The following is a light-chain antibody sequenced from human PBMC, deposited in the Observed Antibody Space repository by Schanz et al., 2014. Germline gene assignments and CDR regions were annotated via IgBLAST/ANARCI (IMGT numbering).Light chain of an antibody. Sequence: QLVLTQSPSASASLGASVRLTCTLSSGHSNYAIAWHQQQPEKGPRYLMKVNSDGSHTKGDGIPDRFSGSSSGAERHLTISSLQSEDEADYYCQTWDTGLWVFGGGTKLTVL. J-gene: IGLJ2*01. V-gene: IGLV4-69*01. CDR3: QTWDTGLWV. CDR1: SGHSNYA. CDR2: VNSDGSH.